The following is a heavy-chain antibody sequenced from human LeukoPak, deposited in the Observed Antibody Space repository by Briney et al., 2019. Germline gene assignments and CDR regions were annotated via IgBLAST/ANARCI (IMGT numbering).Heavy chain of an antibody. CDR3: ARRGIAAAGTEYYFDY. Sequence: GESLKISCKGSGYSFTSYWIGWVRQMPGKGLEWMGIIYPGDSDTRYSPSFQGQVTISADKSISTAYLQWSSLKASDTAMCYCARRGIAAAGTEYYFDYWGQGTLVTVSS. D-gene: IGHD6-13*01. J-gene: IGHJ4*02. CDR1: GYSFTSYW. CDR2: IYPGDSDT. V-gene: IGHV5-51*01.